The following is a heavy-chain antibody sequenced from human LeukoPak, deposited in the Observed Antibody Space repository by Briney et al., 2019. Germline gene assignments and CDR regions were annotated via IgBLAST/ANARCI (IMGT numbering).Heavy chain of an antibody. V-gene: IGHV4-59*01. CDR1: GASISSYY. D-gene: IGHD4-11*01. CDR3: ARHARGTKVFGF. Sequence: SETLSLTCTVSGASISSYYWSWIRQPPGKGLEWIGYIDYSGSSTYNRSLKSRVTISGDTSRNQFSLKVNSVTAADTAVYFCARHARGTKVFGFWGQGTRVTVSS. J-gene: IGHJ3*01. CDR2: IDYSGSS.